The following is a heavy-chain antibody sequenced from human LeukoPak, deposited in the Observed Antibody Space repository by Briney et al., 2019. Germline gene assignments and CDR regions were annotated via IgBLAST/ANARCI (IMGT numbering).Heavy chain of an antibody. CDR1: GGSISSYY. CDR2: IYYSGST. V-gene: IGHV4-59*01. D-gene: IGHD3-22*01. J-gene: IGHJ5*02. CDR3: ARVGRDDSRQGIFDP. Sequence: SETLSLTCTVSGGSISSYYWSWIRQPPGKGLEWIGYIYYSGSTNYNPSLKSRVTISVDTSKNQFSLKLSSVTAADTAVYYCARVGRDDSRQGIFDPWGQGTLVTVSS.